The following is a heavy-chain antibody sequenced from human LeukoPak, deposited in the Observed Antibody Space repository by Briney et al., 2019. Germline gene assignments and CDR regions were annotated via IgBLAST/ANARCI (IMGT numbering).Heavy chain of an antibody. J-gene: IGHJ4*02. CDR1: GGSISSYY. CDR2: FYYSGST. V-gene: IGHV4-59*01. Sequence: SETLSLTCAVSGGSISSYYWSWIRQPPGKGLEWIGYFYYSGSTNYSPSLKSQVTISIDTSKNQFSLKLNSVTAADTAVYYCARGSSWSYYFDYWGQGTLVTVSS. D-gene: IGHD6-13*01. CDR3: ARGSSWSYYFDY.